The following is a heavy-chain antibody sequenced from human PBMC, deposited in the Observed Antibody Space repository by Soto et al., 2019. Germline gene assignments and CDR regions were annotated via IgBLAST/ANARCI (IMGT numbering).Heavy chain of an antibody. V-gene: IGHV1-69*13. J-gene: IGHJ6*02. D-gene: IGHD2-21*02. CDR1: GGTFSSYA. CDR3: ARAGYCGGDCYSISYYYYGMDV. CDR2: IIPIFGTA. Sequence: SVKVSCTASGGTFSSYAISWVRQAPGQGLEWMGGIIPIFGTANYAQKFQGRVTITADESTSTAYMELSSLRSEDTAVYYCARAGYCGGDCYSISYYYYGMDVWGQGTTVTVSS.